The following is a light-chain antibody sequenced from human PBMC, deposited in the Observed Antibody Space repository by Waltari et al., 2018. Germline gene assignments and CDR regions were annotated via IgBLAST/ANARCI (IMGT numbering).Light chain of an antibody. V-gene: IGKV3-20*01. CDR2: GAS. J-gene: IGKJ4*01. Sequence: CMDLQSVSRSYLAEYQQRPDQAPRLLIDGASSRATDSPDRFSGSGSGTDFTLTISRLEPEDFAVYYCQQYGSSPLTFGGGTKVEIK. CDR3: QQYGSSPLT. CDR1: QSVSRSY.